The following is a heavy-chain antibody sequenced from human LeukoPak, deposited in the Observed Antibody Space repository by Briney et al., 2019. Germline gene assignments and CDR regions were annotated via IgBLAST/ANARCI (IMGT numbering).Heavy chain of an antibody. Sequence: GGSLRLSCAASGFPFIDYYMSWVRQAPGKGLEWVSVIYSGGDTYYADFVKGRFTISRDNPKNTLYLQMNSLRAEDTAVYYCARVVVVSWFDPGGQGTLVTVSS. CDR2: IYSGGDT. J-gene: IGHJ5*02. V-gene: IGHV3-66*01. CDR3: ARVVVVSWFDP. D-gene: IGHD2-21*01. CDR1: GFPFIDYY.